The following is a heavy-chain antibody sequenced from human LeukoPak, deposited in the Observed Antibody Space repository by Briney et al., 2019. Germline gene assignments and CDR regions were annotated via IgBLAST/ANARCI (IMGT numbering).Heavy chain of an antibody. CDR2: IIPIFGTA. CDR3: ARGKYCSSTSCYEGFDP. V-gene: IGHV1-69*01. D-gene: IGHD2-2*01. CDR1: GGTFSSYA. J-gene: IGHJ5*02. Sequence: SVKVSCKASGGTFSSYAISWVRQAPGQGLEWVGGIIPIFGTANYAQKFQGRVTITADESTSTAYKELSSLRSEDTAVYYCARGKYCSSTSCYEGFDPWGQGTLVTVSS.